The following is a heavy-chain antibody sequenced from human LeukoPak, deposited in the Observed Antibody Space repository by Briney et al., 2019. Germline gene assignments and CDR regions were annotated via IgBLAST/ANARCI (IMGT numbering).Heavy chain of an antibody. CDR2: IGTAGNT. Sequence: GGSLRLSCAASGFTFSDYDLHWVRQATGKGLEWVSGIGTAGNTYYTGSVKGRFTISRENAKNSLYLQMNSLRAGDTAVYYCARVAKERVGGVYYFDYWGQGTLVTVSS. V-gene: IGHV3-13*01. D-gene: IGHD1-1*01. J-gene: IGHJ4*02. CDR1: GFTFSDYD. CDR3: ARVAKERVGGVYYFDY.